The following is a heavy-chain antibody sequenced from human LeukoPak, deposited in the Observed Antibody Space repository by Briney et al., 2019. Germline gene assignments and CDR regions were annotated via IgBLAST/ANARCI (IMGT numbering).Heavy chain of an antibody. J-gene: IGHJ5*02. CDR1: GYSISSGYY. CDR2: IYHSGST. V-gene: IGHV4-38-2*02. D-gene: IGHD6-13*01. CDR3: ARGRRTIAAAGYNWFDP. Sequence: SETLSLTCTVSGYSISSGYYWGWIRQPPGKGLEWIGSIYHSGSTYYNPSLKSRVTISVDTSKNQFSLKLSSVTAADTAVYYCARGRRTIAAAGYNWFDPWGQGTLVTVSS.